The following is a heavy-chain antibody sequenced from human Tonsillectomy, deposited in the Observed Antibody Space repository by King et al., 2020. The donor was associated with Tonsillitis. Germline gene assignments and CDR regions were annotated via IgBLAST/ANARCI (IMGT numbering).Heavy chain of an antibody. CDR1: GYTFTSYG. CDR2: ISAYNGNT. J-gene: IGHJ6*02. CDR3: AREGWYGDSYYGMDV. D-gene: IGHD6-19*01. Sequence: QLVQSGAEVKKPGASVKVSCKASGYTFTSYGISWGRQAPGQGLEWMGWISAYNGNTNYAQKFQGRVTMPTDTSTTTAYMELRSLRSDDTAVYYCAREGWYGDSYYGMDVWGQGTTVTVSS. V-gene: IGHV1-18*04.